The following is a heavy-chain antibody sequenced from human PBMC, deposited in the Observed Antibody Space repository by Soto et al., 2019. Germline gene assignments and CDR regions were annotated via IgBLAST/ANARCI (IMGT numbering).Heavy chain of an antibody. CDR1: GGSISSGGYY. V-gene: IGHV4-31*03. D-gene: IGHD3-3*01. J-gene: IGHJ5*02. CDR3: ARGLFGVVTNNWFDP. Sequence: ASETLSLTCTVSGGSISSGGYYWSWIRQHPGKGLEWIGYIYYSGSTYYNPSLKSRVTISVDTSKNQFSLKLSSVTAADTAVYYCARGLFGVVTNNWFDPWGQGTLVTVSS. CDR2: IYYSGST.